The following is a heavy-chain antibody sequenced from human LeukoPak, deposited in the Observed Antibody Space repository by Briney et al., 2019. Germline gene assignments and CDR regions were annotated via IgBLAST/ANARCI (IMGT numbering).Heavy chain of an antibody. CDR1: GFTFSSHA. D-gene: IGHD3-22*01. CDR2: ISGGGEST. J-gene: IGHJ4*02. CDR3: AKDNYYDSSGYSY. Sequence: QSGGSRRLSCEVSGFTFSSHAMGWVRKAPGEGLEWVSVISGGGESTYYADSLKGRFTISRDNSKNTLYLQMNSLTAADTAVYYCAKDNYYDSSGYSYWGQGTLVTVSS. V-gene: IGHV3-23*01.